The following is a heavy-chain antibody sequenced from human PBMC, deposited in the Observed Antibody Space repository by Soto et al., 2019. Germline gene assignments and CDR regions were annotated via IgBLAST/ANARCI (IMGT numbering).Heavy chain of an antibody. CDR2: ISSTSTI. CDR1: GFTFSSYS. Sequence: GGSLRLSCAASGFTFSSYSMNWVRQAPGKGLEWVSYISSTSTIYYADSVKGRFTISRDNAKNSLYLQMNSLRDEDTAVYYCVRLPSGWFDPWGQGTLVTVS. D-gene: IGHD2-15*01. J-gene: IGHJ5*02. CDR3: VRLPSGWFDP. V-gene: IGHV3-48*02.